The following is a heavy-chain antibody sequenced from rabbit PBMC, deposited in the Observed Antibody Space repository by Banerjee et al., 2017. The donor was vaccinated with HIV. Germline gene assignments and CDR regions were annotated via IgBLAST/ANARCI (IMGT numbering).Heavy chain of an antibody. J-gene: IGHJ3*01. Sequence: QSLEESGGDLVKPEGSLTLTCTASGFSFSSGYVMCWVRQAPGKGLEWIACIDTGDGRPYYASWARGRFTISKTSSTTVTLQMTSLTDADTATYFCARDNYDDDGDSSRLDLWGPGTLVTVS. CDR3: ARDNYDDDGDSSRLDL. V-gene: IGHV1S40*01. CDR1: GFSFSSGYV. D-gene: IGHD2-1*01. CDR2: IDTGDGRP.